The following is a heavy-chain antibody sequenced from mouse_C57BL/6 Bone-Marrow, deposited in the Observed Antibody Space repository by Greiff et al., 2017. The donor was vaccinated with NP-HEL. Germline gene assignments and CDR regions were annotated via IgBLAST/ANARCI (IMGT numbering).Heavy chain of an antibody. CDR1: GFTIKDDY. Sequence: VQLQQSGAELVRPGASVKLSCTASGFTIKDDYMNWVRQRPDKGLEWIGGIEPENGDTEYSSKFQGKATITADTSSNTAYLQLSSLTSEDTAVYYCTVIYNGKRGDYFDYWGQGTTLTVSS. CDR3: TVIYNGKRGDYFDY. J-gene: IGHJ2*01. V-gene: IGHV14-4*01. D-gene: IGHD2-1*01. CDR2: IEPENGDT.